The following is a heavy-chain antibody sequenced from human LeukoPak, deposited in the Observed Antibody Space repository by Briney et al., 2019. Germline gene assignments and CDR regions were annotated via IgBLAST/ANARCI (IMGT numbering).Heavy chain of an antibody. J-gene: IGHJ4*02. CDR3: ASWGEGALDN. CDR1: GFTFSSYS. Sequence: GGSLRLSCEASGFTFSSYSMNWVRRAPGKGLEWISYISTSTTTIYYANSVKGRFTISRDNAKKSLYLQMNSLRVEDTGVYYCASWGEGALDNWGQGTLVTVSS. D-gene: IGHD1-26*01. V-gene: IGHV3-48*01. CDR2: ISTSTTTI.